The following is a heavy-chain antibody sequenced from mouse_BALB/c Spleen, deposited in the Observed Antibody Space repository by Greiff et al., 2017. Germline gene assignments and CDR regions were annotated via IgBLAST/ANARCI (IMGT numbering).Heavy chain of an antibody. CDR2: IDPYYGGT. J-gene: IGHJ4*01. CDR3: ARGPHYYGSSPYAMDY. CDR1: GYSFTGYN. V-gene: IGHV1-39*01. Sequence: EVQLVESGPELEKPGASVKISCKASGYSFTGYNMNWVKQSNGKSLEWIGNIDPYYGGTSYNQKFKGKATLTVDKSSSTAYMQLKSLTSEDSAVYYCARGPHYYGSSPYAMDYWGQGTSVTVSS. D-gene: IGHD1-1*01.